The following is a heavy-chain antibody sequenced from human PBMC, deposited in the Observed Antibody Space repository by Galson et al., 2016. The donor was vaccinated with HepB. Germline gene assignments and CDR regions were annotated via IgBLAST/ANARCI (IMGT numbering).Heavy chain of an antibody. CDR1: GSIVNNNY. Sequence: SLRLSCAVSGSIVNNNYMSWVRQAPGKGLEWVSVIYSGGSTYYADSVRGRFTISRDKSENTLYLQLNSLRAEDTAGYYCARGGDPGTLITVFGVVIPSSYYIDVWGKGTTVTVSS. J-gene: IGHJ6*03. CDR2: IYSGGST. CDR3: ARGGDPGTLITVFGVVIPSSYYIDV. D-gene: IGHD3-3*01. V-gene: IGHV3-53*01.